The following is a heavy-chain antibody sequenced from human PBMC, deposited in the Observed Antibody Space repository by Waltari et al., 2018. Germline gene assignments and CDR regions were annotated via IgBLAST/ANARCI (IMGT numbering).Heavy chain of an antibody. V-gene: IGHV1-24*01. CDR3: ATAKDSSSWYRYFDY. Sequence: QVQLVQSGAEVKKPGASVKVSCQVSGYTLTELSMHWVRKAPGKGLEWMGGFDPEDGETIYAQKFQGRVTMTEDTSTDTAYMELSSLRSEDTAVYYCATAKDSSSWYRYFDYWGQGTLVTVSS. CDR1: GYTLTELS. J-gene: IGHJ4*02. CDR2: FDPEDGET. D-gene: IGHD6-13*01.